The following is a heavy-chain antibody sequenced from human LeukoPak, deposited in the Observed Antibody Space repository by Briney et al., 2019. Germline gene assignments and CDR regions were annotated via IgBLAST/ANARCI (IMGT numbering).Heavy chain of an antibody. CDR3: ATMQWLEGVDWFDP. CDR2: IRYDESNK. D-gene: IGHD6-19*01. Sequence: GGSLRLSCAASGFIFSNYGVHWVRQAPGKGLEWVAFIRYDESNKFYADSVKGRFTISRDNSKNILFLQMNSLRAEDTAVYYCATMQWLEGVDWFDPWGQGTLVTVSS. CDR1: GFIFSNYG. J-gene: IGHJ5*02. V-gene: IGHV3-30*02.